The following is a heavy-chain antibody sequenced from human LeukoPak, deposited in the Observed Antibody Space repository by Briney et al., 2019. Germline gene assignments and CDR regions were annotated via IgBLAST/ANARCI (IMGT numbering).Heavy chain of an antibody. J-gene: IGHJ3*02. Sequence: ASVKVSCKASGYTFTGYYMHWVRQAPGQGLEWMGWINPNSGVTNYAQKFQGRVTMTRDTSITTAYMELSRLRSDDTAVYYCARMIPQHFGSGSYDAFDIWGQGTMVTVSS. CDR2: INPNSGVT. D-gene: IGHD3-10*01. CDR3: ARMIPQHFGSGSYDAFDI. CDR1: GYTFTGYY. V-gene: IGHV1-2*02.